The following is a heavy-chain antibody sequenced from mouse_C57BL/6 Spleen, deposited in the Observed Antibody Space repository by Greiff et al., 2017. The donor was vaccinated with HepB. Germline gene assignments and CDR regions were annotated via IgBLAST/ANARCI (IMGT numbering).Heavy chain of an antibody. J-gene: IGHJ4*01. CDR1: GYTFTSYG. Sequence: VQLVESGAELARPGASVKLSCKASGYTFTSYGISWVKQRTGQGLEWIGEIYPRSGNTYYNEKFKGKATLTADKSSSTAYMELRSLTSEDSAVYFCAIYYYGSSYAMDYWGQRTSVTVSS. D-gene: IGHD1-1*01. CDR3: AIYYYGSSYAMDY. CDR2: IYPRSGNT. V-gene: IGHV1-81*01.